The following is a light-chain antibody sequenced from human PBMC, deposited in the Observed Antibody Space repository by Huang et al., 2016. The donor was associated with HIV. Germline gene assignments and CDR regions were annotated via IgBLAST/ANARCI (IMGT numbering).Light chain of an antibody. CDR2: DTS. V-gene: IGKV1-9*01. CDR1: QGFRSY. J-gene: IGKJ5*01. CDR3: QQLSSYPVT. Sequence: IQLTQSPSSLSASVGDRVTITCRASQGFRSYLAWYQPKPGKAPKLLIYDTSNLQSGVPSRFSGSESGTDFTLTISSLQPEDFATYYCQQLSSYPVTFGQGTRLEIK.